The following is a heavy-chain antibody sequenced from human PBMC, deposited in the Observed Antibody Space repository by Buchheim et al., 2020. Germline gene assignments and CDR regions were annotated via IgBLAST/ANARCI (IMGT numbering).Heavy chain of an antibody. Sequence: EVQLVQSGAEVKKPGESLKISCKASGYSFPDYHIAWVRQVPGEGLESMGIIYPHDSDIRYGPSFQGQVTFSADKSINTAYLQWTSLKASDTAIYYCARVPNYESLTGLSSYFDSWGQGTL. CDR2: IYPHDSDI. CDR1: GYSFPDYH. J-gene: IGHJ4*02. V-gene: IGHV5-51*01. D-gene: IGHD3-9*01. CDR3: ARVPNYESLTGLSSYFDS.